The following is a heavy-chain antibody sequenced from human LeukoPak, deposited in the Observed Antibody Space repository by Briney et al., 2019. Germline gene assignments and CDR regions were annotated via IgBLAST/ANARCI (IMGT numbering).Heavy chain of an antibody. CDR1: RFTFNKYY. V-gene: IGHV3-7*03. Sequence: GGSLRLSCVASRFTFNKYYMSWVRQAPGKGLQWVANINPDGSEKYYVDSVKGRFTISRDNAKNSLYLQMNSLRAEDTAVYYCAKDLMRAAPGTIFGYWGQGTLVTVSS. CDR2: INPDGSEK. J-gene: IGHJ4*02. D-gene: IGHD6-13*01. CDR3: AKDLMRAAPGTIFGY.